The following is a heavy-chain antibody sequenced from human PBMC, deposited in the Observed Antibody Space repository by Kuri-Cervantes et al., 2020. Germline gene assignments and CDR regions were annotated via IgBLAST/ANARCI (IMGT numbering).Heavy chain of an antibody. J-gene: IGHJ3*02. D-gene: IGHD3-16*01. CDR1: GFTFSSYW. CDR3: ARDADIWGSMPAFDI. V-gene: IGHV3-7*01. CDR2: IKQDGSEK. Sequence: LSLTCAASGFTFSSYWMSWVRQAPGKGLEWVANIKQDGSEKYYVDSVKGRFTISRDNAKNSLYLQMNSLRAEDTAVYYCARDADIWGSMPAFDIWGQGTMVTVSS.